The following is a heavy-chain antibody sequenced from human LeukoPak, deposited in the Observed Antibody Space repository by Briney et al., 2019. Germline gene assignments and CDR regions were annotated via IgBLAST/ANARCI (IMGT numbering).Heavy chain of an antibody. V-gene: IGHV3-74*01. CDR1: GFTFDYYW. CDR3: VRGGVGCYDL. J-gene: IGHJ2*01. CDR2: IHSDGSST. D-gene: IGHD2-8*02. Sequence: GGSLRLSCAASGFTFDYYWMHWVRQAPGKGLVWVSRIHSDGSSTTYADSVKGRFTISRDNAKNTVDLQMNSLRVDDTAVYYCVRGGVGCYDLWGRGTLVTVSS.